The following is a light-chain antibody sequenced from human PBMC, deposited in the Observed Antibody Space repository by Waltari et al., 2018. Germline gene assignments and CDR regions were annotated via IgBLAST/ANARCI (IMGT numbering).Light chain of an antibody. J-gene: IGKJ3*01. CDR1: QSISTF. Sequence: DIQMTQSPSSLSASVGDRVTITCRASQSISTFLNWYQQKEGRAPKLLIYAASTLQRGVPSRFSGSGAGSDFTLTISSLQPEDSATYHCQESVSTPKGIFGPGTKVEIK. V-gene: IGKV1-39*01. CDR2: AAS. CDR3: QESVSTPKGI.